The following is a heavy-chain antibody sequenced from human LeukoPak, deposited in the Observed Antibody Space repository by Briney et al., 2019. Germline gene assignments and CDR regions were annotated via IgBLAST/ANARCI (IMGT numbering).Heavy chain of an antibody. CDR1: GYTFTGYY. D-gene: IGHD6-13*01. Sequence: ASVKVSCKASGYTFTGYYMHWVRQAPGRGLEWMGWINPNSGGTNYAQKFQGRVTMTRDTSISTAYMELSRLRSDDTAVYYCARGSFEGAADNWFDPWGQGTLVTVSS. V-gene: IGHV1-2*02. CDR2: INPNSGGT. J-gene: IGHJ5*02. CDR3: ARGSFEGAADNWFDP.